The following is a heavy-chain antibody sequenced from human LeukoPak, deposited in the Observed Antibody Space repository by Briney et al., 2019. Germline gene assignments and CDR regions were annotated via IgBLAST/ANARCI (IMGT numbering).Heavy chain of an antibody. CDR2: FDPEDGET. CDR1: GYTLTELS. D-gene: IGHD6-13*01. CDR3: ATALSSSWDFDY. V-gene: IGHV1-24*01. J-gene: IGHJ4*02. Sequence: AASVKVSCKVSGYTLTELSMHWVRQAPGKGLEWMGGFDPEDGETIYAQKFQGRVTMTEDTSTDTAYMEPSSLRSEDTAVYYCATALSSSWDFDYWGQGTLVTVSS.